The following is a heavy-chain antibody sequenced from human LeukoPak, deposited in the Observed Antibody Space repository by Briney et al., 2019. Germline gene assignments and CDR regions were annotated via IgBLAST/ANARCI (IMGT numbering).Heavy chain of an antibody. Sequence: GXSVKVSCKASGYTFTSYDINWVRQATGQGLEWMGWMNPNSGNTGYAQKFQGRVTMTRNTSITTAYMELSSLRSEDTAVYYCARRARPRARLITMIVVGRADAFDIWGQGTMVTVSS. J-gene: IGHJ3*02. V-gene: IGHV1-8*01. CDR2: MNPNSGNT. D-gene: IGHD3-22*01. CDR1: GYTFTSYD. CDR3: ARRARPRARLITMIVVGRADAFDI.